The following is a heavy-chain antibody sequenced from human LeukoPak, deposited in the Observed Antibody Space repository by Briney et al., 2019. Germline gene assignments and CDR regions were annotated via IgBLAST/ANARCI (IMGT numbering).Heavy chain of an antibody. CDR2: IYYSGST. Sequence: PSETLSLTCTVSGGSLSSYYWSWIRQPPGKGLEWIGYIYYSGSTNYNPSLKSRVTISVDTSKNQFSLKLSSVTAADTAVYYCARDDSYDSSGYSFDYWGQGTLVTVSS. CDR1: GGSLSSYY. D-gene: IGHD3-22*01. V-gene: IGHV4-59*01. CDR3: ARDDSYDSSGYSFDY. J-gene: IGHJ4*02.